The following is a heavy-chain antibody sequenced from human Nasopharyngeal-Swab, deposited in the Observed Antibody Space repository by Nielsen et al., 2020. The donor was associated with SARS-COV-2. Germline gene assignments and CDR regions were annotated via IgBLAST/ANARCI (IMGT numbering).Heavy chain of an antibody. CDR2: ISYDGSNK. J-gene: IGHJ4*02. CDR3: AKDTPPPNTYYDFWSGYYGLDY. D-gene: IGHD3-3*01. Sequence: WSRQPPGKGLEWVAVISYDGSNKYYADSVKGRFTISRDNSKNTLYLQMNSLRAEDTAVYYCAKDTPPPNTYYDFWSGYYGLDYWGQGTLVTVSS. V-gene: IGHV3-30*18.